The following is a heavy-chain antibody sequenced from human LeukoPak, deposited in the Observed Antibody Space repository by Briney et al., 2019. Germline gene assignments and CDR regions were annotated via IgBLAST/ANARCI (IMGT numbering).Heavy chain of an antibody. D-gene: IGHD2-15*01. CDR1: GYTLIELS. Sequence: ASVKVSCKVSGYTLIELSMHWVRQAPGKGLEWMGGFDPEDGETIYAQKFQGRVTMTEDTHTDTAYKELSSMRSEDTAVYYCATDGRYCSGGSCSGWRQGPLVTVSS. CDR3: ATDGRYCSGGSCSG. J-gene: IGHJ4*02. V-gene: IGHV1-24*01. CDR2: FDPEDGET.